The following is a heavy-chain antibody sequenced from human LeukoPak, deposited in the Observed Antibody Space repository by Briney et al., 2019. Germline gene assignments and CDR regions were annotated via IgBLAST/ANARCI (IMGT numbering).Heavy chain of an antibody. CDR3: ATTRYNWNSCFDP. Sequence: GFIFSSSYMSWVRQPPGKGLEWIGSIYYSGSTYYNPSLRSRVTISVDTSKNLFSLKLNSVTAADTAVYYCATTRYNWNSCFDPWGQGTLVTVSS. CDR1: GFIFSSSY. V-gene: IGHV4-39*02. CDR2: IYYSGST. D-gene: IGHD1-7*01. J-gene: IGHJ5*02.